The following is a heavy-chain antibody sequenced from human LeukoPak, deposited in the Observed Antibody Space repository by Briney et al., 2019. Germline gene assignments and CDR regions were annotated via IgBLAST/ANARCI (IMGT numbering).Heavy chain of an antibody. CDR3: ARDDASTARASGMDV. V-gene: IGHV3-21*01. J-gene: IGHJ6*04. D-gene: IGHD6-6*01. Sequence: PGGSLRLSCAASGFTFTTYDMNWVRQAPGKGLEWVSYISRDSAYMYLADSVKGRFTISRDKAKTSLYLQMNSLRGEDTAVYYCARDDASTARASGMDVWGKGITVTVSS. CDR2: ISRDSAYM. CDR1: GFTFTTYD.